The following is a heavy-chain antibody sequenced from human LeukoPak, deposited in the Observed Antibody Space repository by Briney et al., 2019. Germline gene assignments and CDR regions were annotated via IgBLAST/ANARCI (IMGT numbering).Heavy chain of an antibody. CDR2: IYYSGST. J-gene: IGHJ4*02. V-gene: IGHV4-39*01. CDR1: GGSISTISYY. CDR3: ARVLTSWVDC. D-gene: IGHD2-2*01. Sequence: SETLSLTCTVSGGSISTISYYWGWIRQPPGKGLEWIGSIYYSGSTYYNPSLKSRVTISVDTSKNQFSLKLSSVTAADTAVYYCARVLTSWVDCWGQGTLVTVSS.